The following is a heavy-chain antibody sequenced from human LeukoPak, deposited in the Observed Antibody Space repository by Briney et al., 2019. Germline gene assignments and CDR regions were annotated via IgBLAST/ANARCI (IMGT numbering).Heavy chain of an antibody. CDR1: GFTFSDYY. CDR3: ARLYYYVSGTYSRYFDY. V-gene: IGHV3-11*03. J-gene: IGHJ4*02. D-gene: IGHD3-10*01. Sequence: PGGSLRLSCAASGFTFSDYYMSWIRQAPGKGLEWVSYISSSSSYTNYADSVKGRFTISRDNSKNTLYLQMNSLRAEDTAVYYCARLYYYVSGTYSRYFDYWGQGTLVTVSS. CDR2: ISSSSSYT.